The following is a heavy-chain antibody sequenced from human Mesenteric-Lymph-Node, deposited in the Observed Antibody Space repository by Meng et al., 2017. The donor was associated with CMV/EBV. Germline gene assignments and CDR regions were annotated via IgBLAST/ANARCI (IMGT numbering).Heavy chain of an antibody. J-gene: IGHJ3*02. CDR2: ISYDGSNK. CDR1: GFTFSSYA. CDR3: ARDYRSSSWYVPALDI. V-gene: IGHV3-30-3*01. Sequence: GESLKISCAASGFTFSSYAMHWVRQAPGKGLEWVTVISYDGSNKYYADSVKGRFTISRDNSKNTLYLQMNSLRAEDTAVYYCARDYRSSSWYVPALDIWGQGTMVTVSS. D-gene: IGHD6-13*01.